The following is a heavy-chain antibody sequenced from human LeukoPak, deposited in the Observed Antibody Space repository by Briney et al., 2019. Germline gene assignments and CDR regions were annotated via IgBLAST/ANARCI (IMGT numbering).Heavy chain of an antibody. J-gene: IGHJ3*02. CDR2: IWYDGSDK. CDR1: GFTFSSYG. Sequence: PGGSLRLSCAASGFTFSSYGMHWVRQAPGKGLEWVAVIWYDGSDKYYADSVKGRFTISRDNSKNTLYLQMNSLRAEDTAVYYCARDRYFGLSDAFDIWGQGTMVTVSS. D-gene: IGHD3-9*01. CDR3: ARDRYFGLSDAFDI. V-gene: IGHV3-33*01.